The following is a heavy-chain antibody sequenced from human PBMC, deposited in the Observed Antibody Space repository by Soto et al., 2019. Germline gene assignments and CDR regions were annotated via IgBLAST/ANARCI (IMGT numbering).Heavy chain of an antibody. CDR2: IYYSGST. V-gene: IGHV4-31*03. CDR1: GGSISSGGYY. Sequence: QVQLQESGPGLVKPSQTLSLTCTVSGGSISSGGYYWSWIRQHPGKGLEWIGYIYYSGSTYYNPSLKSRVTISVDTSKNQFSLKLSSVTAADTAVYYCARIVVVITHKYYFDYWGQGTLVTVSS. J-gene: IGHJ4*02. CDR3: ARIVVVITHKYYFDY. D-gene: IGHD3-22*01.